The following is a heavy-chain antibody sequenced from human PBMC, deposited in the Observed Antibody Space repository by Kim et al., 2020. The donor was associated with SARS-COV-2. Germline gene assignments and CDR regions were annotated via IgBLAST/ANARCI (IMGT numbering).Heavy chain of an antibody. Sequence: SETLSLTCAVSGGSISSSNWWSWVRQPPGKGLEWIGEIYHSGSTNYNPSLKSRVTISVDKSKNQFSLKLSSVTAADTAVYYCAREGDWGLKQFDYWGQGTLVTVSS. D-gene: IGHD7-27*01. CDR1: GGSISSSNW. CDR3: AREGDWGLKQFDY. J-gene: IGHJ4*02. V-gene: IGHV4-4*02. CDR2: IYHSGST.